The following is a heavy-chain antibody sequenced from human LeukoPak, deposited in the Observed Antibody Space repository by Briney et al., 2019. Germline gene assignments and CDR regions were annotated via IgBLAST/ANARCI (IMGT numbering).Heavy chain of an antibody. CDR3: AREASGPDRGAYFDY. CDR1: GGSISTYY. J-gene: IGHJ4*02. V-gene: IGHV4-59*12. D-gene: IGHD3-3*01. Sequence: SETLSLTCTLSGGSISTYYWSWIRQPPGKGLEWIGYIYHSGSTNYNPSLKSRVTISVDTSTNQFSLQVNSVTPEDTAVYFCAREASGPDRGAYFDYWGQGTLVTVSS. CDR2: IYHSGST.